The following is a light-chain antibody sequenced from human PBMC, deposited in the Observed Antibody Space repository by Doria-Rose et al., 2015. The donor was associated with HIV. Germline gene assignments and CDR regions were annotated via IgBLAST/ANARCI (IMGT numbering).Light chain of an antibody. CDR3: SSYAGTNNFGV. CDR2: EVT. Sequence: SCTGTSSDVGGYNYVSWYQQHPGKAPKLMIYEVTKRPSGAPDRFSGSKSGNTASLTVSGLQAEDEAHYYCSSYAGTNNFGVFGGGTKLTVL. V-gene: IGLV2-8*01. J-gene: IGLJ2*01. CDR1: SSDVGGYNY.